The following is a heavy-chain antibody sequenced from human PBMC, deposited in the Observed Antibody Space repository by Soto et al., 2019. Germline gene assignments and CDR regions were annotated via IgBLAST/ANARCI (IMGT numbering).Heavy chain of an antibody. V-gene: IGHV3-23*01. CDR2: ISGSGGSA. D-gene: IGHD6-13*01. J-gene: IGHJ4*02. CDR3: AKQVAATGSRY. Sequence: EVQLLESGGGLVQPGGSLRLSCAASGFTFGSYAMSWVRQAPGKGLERVSAISGSGGSAHYADSVKGRFTISRDNSKNTLYLQMNSLRAEDTAVYYCAKQVAATGSRYWGQGTLVTVSS. CDR1: GFTFGSYA.